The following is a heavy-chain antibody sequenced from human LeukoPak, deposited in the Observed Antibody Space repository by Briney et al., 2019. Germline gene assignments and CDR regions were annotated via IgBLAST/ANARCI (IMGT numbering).Heavy chain of an antibody. Sequence: GGPLRLSCAASGFTFSSCSMNWVRQAPGKGLEWVSSISSSSSYIHYADSVKGRFTISRDNAKNSLYLQMNSLRAEDTAVYYCAGEYYYDSSGYYYWGQGTLVTVSS. CDR1: GFTFSSCS. CDR2: ISSSSSYI. D-gene: IGHD3-22*01. V-gene: IGHV3-21*01. CDR3: AGEYYYDSSGYYY. J-gene: IGHJ4*02.